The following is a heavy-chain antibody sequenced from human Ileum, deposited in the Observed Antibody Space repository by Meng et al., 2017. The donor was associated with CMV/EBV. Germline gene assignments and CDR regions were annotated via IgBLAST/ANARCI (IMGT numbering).Heavy chain of an antibody. V-gene: IGHV4-39*07. CDR1: GGSLGSSDYY. D-gene: IGHD3-9*01. J-gene: IGHJ4*02. CDR3: AGGIKTGIVDY. Sequence: QAPLHASGPGLVTPSETLSPTCTVSGGSLGSSDYYWCWIRQPPGKGLEWIATIYYSGSTYYNPSLKTPVTISVDTSKNQFSLRLSSVTAADTAVYYCAGGIKTGIVDYWGQGTLVTVSS. CDR2: IYYSGST.